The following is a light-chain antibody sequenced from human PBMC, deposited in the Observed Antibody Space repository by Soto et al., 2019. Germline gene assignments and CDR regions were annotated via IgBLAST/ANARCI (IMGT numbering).Light chain of an antibody. CDR1: QNINSN. J-gene: IGKJ5*01. V-gene: IGKV1-39*01. CDR3: QQSYNMPPIT. CDR2: GAS. Sequence: DIQITPSPSSLSASVAQAGTITCRASQNINSNLNWYQQKPGKAPMLLIYGASILQSGVPSRFGGSGSGTDFTLTISSLQPEDFATYYCQQSYNMPPITFGQGTGLEIK.